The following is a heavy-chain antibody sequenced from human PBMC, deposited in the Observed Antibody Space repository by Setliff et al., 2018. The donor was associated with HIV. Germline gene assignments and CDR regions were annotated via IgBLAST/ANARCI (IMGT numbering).Heavy chain of an antibody. CDR2: INPNSGGT. CDR3: ARTLPQYTNLFDY. D-gene: IGHD5-18*01. J-gene: IGHJ4*02. CDR1: GYTFTNYY. V-gene: IGHV1-2*02. Sequence: PSVKVSCKASGYTFTNYYMHWVRQAPGQGLEWMGWINPNSGGTNYAQKFQGRVTMTRDTSISTAYMELSRLRSDDTAVYYCARTLPQYTNLFDYWGQGTLVTVSS.